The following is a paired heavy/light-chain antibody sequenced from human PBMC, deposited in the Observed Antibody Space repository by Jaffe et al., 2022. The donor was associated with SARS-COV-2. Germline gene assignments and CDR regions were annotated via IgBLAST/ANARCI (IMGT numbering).Heavy chain of an antibody. D-gene: IGHD2-21*01. CDR3: ARDGIVVVPDSWEGTALDN. J-gene: IGHJ4*02. Sequence: QVQVVESGGGLVKPGGSLRLSCAASGFIFSDSYMSWIRQAPGKGLEWISYISSSGTTMRYADSVKGRFTISRDNANNSLYLQMNSLRVEDTAVYYCARDGIVVVPDSWEGTALDNWGQGTLVTVSS. CDR1: GFIFSDSY. CDR2: ISSSGTTM. V-gene: IGHV3-11*01.
Light chain of an antibody. J-gene: IGKJ3*01. CDR3: MQALQTPFT. V-gene: IGKV2-28*01. Sequence: DIVMTQSPLSLPVTPGEPASISCRSSQSLLHSNGYNYLDWYLQKPGQSPQLLIYLGSNRASGVPDRFSGSGSGTDFTLKISRVEAEDVGLYYCMQALQTPFTFGPGTRVDIK. CDR2: LGS. CDR1: QSLLHSNGYNY.